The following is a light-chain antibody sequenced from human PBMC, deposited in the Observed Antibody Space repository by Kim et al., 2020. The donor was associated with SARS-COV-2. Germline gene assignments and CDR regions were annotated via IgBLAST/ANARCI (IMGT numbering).Light chain of an antibody. CDR2: DAY. CDR3: QQYDNLPRT. Sequence: DIQMNQSPTSLSASVGDRVTITCQASHDISNYLNWYQQKPGKAPKLLIYDAYKLETGVPSRFSGCGSGTDFTFTISSLQPEDIATYYCQQYDNLPRTFGQGTKVDIK. CDR1: HDISNY. J-gene: IGKJ1*01. V-gene: IGKV1-33*01.